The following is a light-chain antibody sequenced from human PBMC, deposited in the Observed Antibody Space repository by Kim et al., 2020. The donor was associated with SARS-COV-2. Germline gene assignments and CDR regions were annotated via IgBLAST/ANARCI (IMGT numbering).Light chain of an antibody. Sequence: ASGEDRVTITCRASQSIRTYVNWYQQRPGKAPKLVIYSASRLQIGVPSRFSGSGSGTDFTLTISSLQAEDVATYYCQQSYVTSWTFGQGTKVDIK. J-gene: IGKJ1*01. CDR2: SAS. V-gene: IGKV1-39*01. CDR3: QQSYVTSWT. CDR1: QSIRTY.